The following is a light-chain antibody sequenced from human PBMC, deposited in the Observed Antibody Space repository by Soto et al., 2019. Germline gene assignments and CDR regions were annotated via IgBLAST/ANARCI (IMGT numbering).Light chain of an antibody. V-gene: IGKV3-11*01. CDR2: DAS. Sequence: EVVLTQSPATLSLSPGDRATLSCRASGSISGYLAWYQQRPGQPPRLLIYDASNRATDIPARFSGSGSGTDFTLTINSLEPEDFAVYYCQQYGSSRLTFGGGTKVDIK. CDR1: GSISGY. CDR3: QQYGSSRLT. J-gene: IGKJ4*01.